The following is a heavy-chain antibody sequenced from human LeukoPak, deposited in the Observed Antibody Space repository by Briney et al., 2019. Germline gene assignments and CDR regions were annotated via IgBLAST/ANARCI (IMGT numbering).Heavy chain of an antibody. CDR1: GFTFSSYS. CDR3: AREGQDYYDSSMAFDY. D-gene: IGHD3-22*01. J-gene: IGHJ4*02. V-gene: IGHV3-21*01. Sequence: GGSLRLSCAASGFTFSSYSMNWVRQAPGKGLEWVSSISSSSSYIYYADSVKGRFTISRDNAKNSLYLQMSSLRAEDTAVYYCAREGQDYYDSSMAFDYWGQGTLVTVSS. CDR2: ISSSSSYI.